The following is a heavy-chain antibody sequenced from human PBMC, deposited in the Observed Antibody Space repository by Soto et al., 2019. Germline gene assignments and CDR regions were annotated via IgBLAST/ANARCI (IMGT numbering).Heavy chain of an antibody. CDR1: GGTFSSYT. Sequence: QVQLVQSGAEVKKPGSSVKVSCKASGGTFSSYTISWVRQAPGQGLEWMGRIIPILGIANYAQKFQGRVTITADKSTSTAYMELSSLRSEDTAVYYRARDNEDWNYDYWGQGTLVTVSS. D-gene: IGHD1-7*01. CDR3: ARDNEDWNYDY. J-gene: IGHJ4*02. CDR2: IIPILGIA. V-gene: IGHV1-69*08.